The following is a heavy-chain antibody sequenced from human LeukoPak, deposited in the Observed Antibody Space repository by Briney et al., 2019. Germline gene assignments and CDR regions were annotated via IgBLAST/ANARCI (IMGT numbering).Heavy chain of an antibody. CDR1: GFTFSTYA. J-gene: IGHJ4*02. V-gene: IGHV3-23*01. D-gene: IGHD2-2*01. CDR3: ARGSSNGCYAWLDY. Sequence: PGESLRLSCATSGFTFSTYAMTWVRQAPGRGLEWVSVVSGTGDITYYRDSVKGRFTISRDNSKNTLYPQMNSLRAEDMAVYYCARGSSNGCYAWLDYWGQGILVTVSS. CDR2: VSGTGDIT.